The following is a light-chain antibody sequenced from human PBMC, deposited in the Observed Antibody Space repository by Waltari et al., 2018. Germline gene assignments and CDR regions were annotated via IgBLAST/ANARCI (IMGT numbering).Light chain of an antibody. CDR3: CSFAGSYTFV. CDR1: SRYVGGYHY. Sequence: QSALTQPRSVSGSPGQSVTISCTGTSRYVGGYHYVSWFQQHPGKVPKLLIYDVSERPSDVPDRFSGSKSANTASLTISGLQTEDEADYYCCSFAGSYTFVFGTGTRVTVL. J-gene: IGLJ1*01. CDR2: DVS. V-gene: IGLV2-11*01.